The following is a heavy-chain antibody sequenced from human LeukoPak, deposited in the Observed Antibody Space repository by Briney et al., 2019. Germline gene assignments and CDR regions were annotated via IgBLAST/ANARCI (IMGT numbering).Heavy chain of an antibody. CDR3: AKDKGAPGYSYGLRYYFDY. CDR1: GFTFSSYG. V-gene: IGHV3-30*02. J-gene: IGHJ4*02. D-gene: IGHD5-18*01. Sequence: GGSLRLSCAASGFTFSSYGMHWVRQAPGKGLEWVAVIRYGGSNKYYADSVKGRFTISRDNSKNTLYLQMNSLRAEDTAVYYCAKDKGAPGYSYGLRYYFDYWGQGTLVTVSS. CDR2: IRYGGSNK.